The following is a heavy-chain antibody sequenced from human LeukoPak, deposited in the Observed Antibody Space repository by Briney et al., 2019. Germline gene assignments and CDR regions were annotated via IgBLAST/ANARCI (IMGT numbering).Heavy chain of an antibody. CDR3: AKDIGSVKQWLEGFDY. Sequence: GRSLRLSCAASGFTFDDYAMHWVRQAPGKGLEWVSGISWNSGSIGYADSVKGRFTISRDNAKNSLYLQMNSLRAEDTALYYCAKDIGSVKQWLEGFDYWGQGTLVTVSS. J-gene: IGHJ4*02. CDR2: ISWNSGSI. V-gene: IGHV3-9*01. D-gene: IGHD6-19*01. CDR1: GFTFDDYA.